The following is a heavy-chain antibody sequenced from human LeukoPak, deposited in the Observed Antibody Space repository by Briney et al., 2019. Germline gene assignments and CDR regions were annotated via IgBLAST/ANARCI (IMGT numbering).Heavy chain of an antibody. Sequence: GGSLRLSCAASGFTFSDYYMSWVRQAPGKGLEWVSYISGSSSFTIYADSVKGRFTISRDNAKNSLYLQMNSLRAEDTAVYYCATSGAVGYYQDWGQGTLVTVSS. D-gene: IGHD3-22*01. CDR1: GFTFSDYY. CDR3: ATSGAVGYYQD. J-gene: IGHJ4*02. CDR2: ISGSSSFT. V-gene: IGHV3-11*03.